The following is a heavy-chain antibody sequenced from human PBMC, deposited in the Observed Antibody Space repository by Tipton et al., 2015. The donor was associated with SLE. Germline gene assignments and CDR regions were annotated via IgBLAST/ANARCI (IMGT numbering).Heavy chain of an antibody. Sequence: TLSLTCIVSGDSISSSSYYWTWIRQPPGKGPEWIGYIYSSGSTNYNPSLKSRVTISVDTSKSQFSLKLSSVTAADTAVYYCARVAYYGSGGYPYFDYWGQGTLVTVSS. V-gene: IGHV4-61*01. J-gene: IGHJ4*02. CDR3: ARVAYYGSGGYPYFDY. CDR1: GDSISSSSYY. D-gene: IGHD3-22*01. CDR2: IYSSGST.